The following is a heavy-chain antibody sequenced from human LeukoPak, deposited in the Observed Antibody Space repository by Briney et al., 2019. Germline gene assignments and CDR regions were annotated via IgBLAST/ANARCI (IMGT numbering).Heavy chain of an antibody. CDR2: IIPIFGTA. D-gene: IGHD3-10*01. CDR1: GGTFSSYA. J-gene: IGHJ6*02. Sequence: GASVKVSCKASGGTFSSYAISWVRQAPGQGLEWMGGIIPIFGTANYAQKFQGRVTMTRNTSISTAYMELSSLRSEDAAVYYCARGSHGSGSYYFYYYYGMDVWGQGTTVTVSS. CDR3: ARGSHGSGSYYFYYYYGMDV. V-gene: IGHV1-69*05.